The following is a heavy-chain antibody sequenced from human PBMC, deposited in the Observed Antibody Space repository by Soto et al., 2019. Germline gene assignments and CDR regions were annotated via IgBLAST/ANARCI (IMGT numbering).Heavy chain of an antibody. V-gene: IGHV3-23*01. D-gene: IGHD4-4*01. CDR1: GFTFTTHA. CDR3: ESRRDDYNLGCFEY. J-gene: IGHJ4*02. Sequence: GGSLRLSCAASGFTFTTHAMNWVRQAPGKGLEWVSSISGSGGSTYYADSVKGRFTISRDNSKNTLYLQMHSLTVEDTAVYYCESRRDDYNLGCFEYWGQGILLTVSS. CDR2: ISGSGGST.